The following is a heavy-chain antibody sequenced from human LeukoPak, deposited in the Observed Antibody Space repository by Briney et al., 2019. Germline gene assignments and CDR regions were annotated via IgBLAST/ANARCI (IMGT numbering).Heavy chain of an antibody. J-gene: IGHJ4*02. Sequence: GGSLRLSCAASGFTFSSYSINWVRQAPGKGPEWISYISSSSDTIKYADSVAGRFTISRDNAKNSLYLQMNSLRAEDTAVYYCARAFPATYYYDSSGYYDRFGWDYWGQGTLVTVSS. CDR3: ARAFPATYYYDSSGYYDRFGWDY. CDR1: GFTFSSYS. D-gene: IGHD3-22*01. V-gene: IGHV3-48*04. CDR2: ISSSSDTI.